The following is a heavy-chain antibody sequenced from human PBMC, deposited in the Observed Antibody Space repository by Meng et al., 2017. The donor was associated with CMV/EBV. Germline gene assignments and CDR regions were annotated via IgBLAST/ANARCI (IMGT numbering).Heavy chain of an antibody. Sequence: GSLSLTCTVSGGSISSSSYYWGWIRQPPGKGLEWIGSIYYSGSTYYNPSLKSRVTISVDTSKNQFSLKLSSVTAADTAVYYCARLKLLSCWFDPWGQGTLVTVSS. V-gene: IGHV4-39*01. J-gene: IGHJ5*02. CDR2: IYYSGST. CDR3: ARLKLLSCWFDP. D-gene: IGHD2-2*01. CDR1: GGSISSSSYY.